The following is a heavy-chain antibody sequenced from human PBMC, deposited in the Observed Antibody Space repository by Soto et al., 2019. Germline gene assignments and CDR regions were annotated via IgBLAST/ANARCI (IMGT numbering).Heavy chain of an antibody. CDR3: AVVITFGYFDY. CDR1: GFTFSSYA. CDR2: ISYDGSNK. V-gene: IGHV3-30-3*01. D-gene: IGHD3-22*01. J-gene: IGHJ4*02. Sequence: LRRSCAASGFTFSSYAMHWVRQAPGKGLEWVAVISYDGSNKYYADSVKGRFTISRDNSKNTLYLQMNSLRAEDTAVYYCAVVITFGYFDYWGQGTLVTVSS.